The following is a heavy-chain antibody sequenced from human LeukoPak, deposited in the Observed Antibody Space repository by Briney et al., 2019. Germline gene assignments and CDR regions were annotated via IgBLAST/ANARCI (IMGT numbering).Heavy chain of an antibody. V-gene: IGHV5-51*01. CDR3: ARHLSSITSCPNY. CDR2: IYPGDSDT. J-gene: IGHJ4*02. Sequence: GESLKISCKGSGYSFTSYWIGWVRQMPGKGLEWMGIIYPGDSDTRYSPSFQGQVTISADKSVSTAYLHWSSLKASDTAIYYRARHLSSITSCPNYWGQGTLVTVSS. CDR1: GYSFTSYW. D-gene: IGHD2-2*01.